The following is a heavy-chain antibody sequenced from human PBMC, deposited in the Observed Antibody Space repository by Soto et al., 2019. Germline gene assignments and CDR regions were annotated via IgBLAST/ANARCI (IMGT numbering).Heavy chain of an antibody. CDR3: ARDGSGYCSGGSCYSGNFFDY. V-gene: IGHV3-30-3*01. CDR1: WINFHKYS. CDR2: ISYDGSDK. Sequence: PGGSPRTSLSTPWINFHKYSVHRGPPAPSKGVGGVAVISYDGSDKYYADSVKGRFTISRDNSMNTLYLQMNSLRAEDTAVYYCARDGSGYCSGGSCYSGNFFDYWGQGTLVTVPQ. J-gene: IGHJ4*02. D-gene: IGHD2-15*01.